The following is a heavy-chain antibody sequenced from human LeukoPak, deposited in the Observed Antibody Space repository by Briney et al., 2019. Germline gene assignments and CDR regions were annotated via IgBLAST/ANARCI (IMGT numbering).Heavy chain of an antibody. V-gene: IGHV1-69*05. D-gene: IGHD3-22*01. CDR1: GYTFTSYG. J-gene: IGHJ4*02. Sequence: ASVKVSCKASGYTFTSYGISWVRQAPGQGLEWMGGIIPIFGTANYAQKFQGRVTITTDESTSTAYMELSSLRSEDTAVYYCAREYYDSSGLFDYWAREPWSPSPQ. CDR2: IIPIFGTA. CDR3: AREYYDSSGLFDY.